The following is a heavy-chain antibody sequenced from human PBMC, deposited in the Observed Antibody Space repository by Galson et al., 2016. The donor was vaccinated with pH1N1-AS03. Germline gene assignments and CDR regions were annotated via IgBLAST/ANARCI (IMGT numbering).Heavy chain of an antibody. D-gene: IGHD2-2*01. CDR2: ISYDGLERET. CDR3: SRGDYCSSTSCFWPPLYGMDV. CDR1: GFTFRNYA. Sequence: SLRLSCAASGFTFRNYAMHWVRQAPGKGLEWVASISYDGLERETPSADSVKGRLTVSRDNSKSTLYLHMNNLRPEDTAVYCCSRGDYCSSTSCFWPPLYGMDVWGQGTTVTVSS. J-gene: IGHJ6*02. V-gene: IGHV3-30*04.